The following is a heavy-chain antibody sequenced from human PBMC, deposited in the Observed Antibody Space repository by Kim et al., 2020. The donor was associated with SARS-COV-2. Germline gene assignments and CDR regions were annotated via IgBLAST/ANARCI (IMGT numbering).Heavy chain of an antibody. CDR1: GFTFSSYA. Sequence: GGSLRLSCAASGFTFSSYAMHWVRQAPGKGLEWVAVIWYDGSNKYYADSVKGRFTISRDNSKNTLYLQMNSLRAEDTAVYYCAKDLEKQWLARFDYWGQG. V-gene: IGHV3-33*06. CDR2: IWYDGSNK. D-gene: IGHD6-19*01. J-gene: IGHJ4*02. CDR3: AKDLEKQWLARFDY.